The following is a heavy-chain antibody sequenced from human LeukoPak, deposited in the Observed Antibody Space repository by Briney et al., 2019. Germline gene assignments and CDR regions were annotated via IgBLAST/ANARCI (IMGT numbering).Heavy chain of an antibody. Sequence: GGSLRLSCAASGFTLSSYWMHWVRQVPGKGLVCVSQINGDGSNAYYADSVKGRFTISRDNAKNTLYLQVNNLRAEDTAVYYCAKQMRDWGQGTLVTVSS. V-gene: IGHV3-74*01. CDR1: GFTLSSYW. CDR2: INGDGSNA. CDR3: AKQMRD. D-gene: IGHD1/OR15-1a*01. J-gene: IGHJ4*02.